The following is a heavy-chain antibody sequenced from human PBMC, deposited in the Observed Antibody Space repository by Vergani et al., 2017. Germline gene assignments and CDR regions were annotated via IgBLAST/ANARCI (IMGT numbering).Heavy chain of an antibody. V-gene: IGHV4-34*01. CDR2: INHSGST. Sequence: QVQLQQWGAGLLKPSETLSLTCAVYGGSFSGYYWSWIRQPPGKGLEWIGEINHSGSTNYNPSLKSRVTISVDTSKNQFSLKLSSVTAADTAVYYCARHPFVTMIVVVIPGPWGQGTLVTVSS. J-gene: IGHJ5*02. CDR1: GGSFSGYY. D-gene: IGHD3-22*01. CDR3: ARHPFVTMIVVVIPGP.